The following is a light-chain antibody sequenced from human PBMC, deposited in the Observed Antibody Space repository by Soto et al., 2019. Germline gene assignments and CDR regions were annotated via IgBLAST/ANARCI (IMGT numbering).Light chain of an antibody. CDR2: AAS. CDR1: QSISSY. CDR3: QQSYSTPPT. J-gene: IGKJ2*01. V-gene: IGKV1-39*01. Sequence: DIHMTQSPSSLSASVGDRVTITCRASQSISSYVNWYQQKSGQAPKLLIYAASSLRSGVPSRFSGTGSGPDFTLTITSLQPEDFASYHCQQSYSTPPTFGQGTKLEIK.